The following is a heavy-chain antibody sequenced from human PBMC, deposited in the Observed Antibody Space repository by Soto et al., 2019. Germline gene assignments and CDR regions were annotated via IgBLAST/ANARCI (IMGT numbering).Heavy chain of an antibody. V-gene: IGHV3-30*18. CDR3: AKPHYYDNSGYYFLFEY. CDR2: ISYDGSNK. Sequence: PGGSLRLSCVASGFSFSSYGMHWVRQAPGKGLEWVAVISYDGSNKYYVDSVKGRFTISRDNSKNTLFLQMNSLRPEDTAVYYCAKPHYYDNSGYYFLFEYWGKGTLVTVSS. J-gene: IGHJ4*02. CDR1: GFSFSSYG. D-gene: IGHD3-22*01.